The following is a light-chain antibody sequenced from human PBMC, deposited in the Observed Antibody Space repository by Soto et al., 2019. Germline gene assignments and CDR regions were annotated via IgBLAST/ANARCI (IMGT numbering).Light chain of an antibody. CDR3: QVWDSSSDHPG. CDR2: YDS. Sequence: SYELTQPPSVSVAPGKTARITCGGNNIGSKSVHWYQQKPGQAPVLVIYYDSDRPSGIPERFSGSNSWNTATLTISRVEAGDEADYYCQVWDSSSDHPGFGGGTKLTVL. J-gene: IGLJ3*02. CDR1: NIGSKS. V-gene: IGLV3-21*04.